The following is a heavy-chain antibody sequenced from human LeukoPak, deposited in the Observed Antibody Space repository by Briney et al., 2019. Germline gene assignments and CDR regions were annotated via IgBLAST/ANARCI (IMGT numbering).Heavy chain of an antibody. J-gene: IGHJ4*02. D-gene: IGHD6-13*01. CDR1: GVSISSYY. CDR2: IYYSGST. CDR3: ARVSAAAGRGFDY. V-gene: IGHV4-59*01. Sequence: SETLSLTCTVSGVSISSYYWSWLRQPPGKGLEWIGYIYYSGSTNYNPSLKSRVTISVDTSKNQFSLKLSSVTAADTAVYYCARVSAAAGRGFDYWGQGTLVTVSS.